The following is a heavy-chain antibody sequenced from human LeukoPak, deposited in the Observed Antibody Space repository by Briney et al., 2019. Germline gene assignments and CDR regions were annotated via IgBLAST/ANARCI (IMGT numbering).Heavy chain of an antibody. V-gene: IGHV1-2*02. J-gene: IGHJ4*02. Sequence: ASVTVSFTSSGYTFTVYYMHWVRQAPGQGLEWMGWINPNSGGTNYAQKFQGRVTMTRDTSISTAYMELSRLRSDDTAVYYCVRGTYIRGYSYGNALDYWGQGTLVTVSS. CDR2: INPNSGGT. CDR3: VRGTYIRGYSYGNALDY. CDR1: GYTFTVYY. D-gene: IGHD5-18*01.